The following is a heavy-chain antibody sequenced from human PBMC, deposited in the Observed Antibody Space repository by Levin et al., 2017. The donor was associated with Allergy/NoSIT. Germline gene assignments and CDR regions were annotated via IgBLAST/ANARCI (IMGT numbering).Heavy chain of an antibody. CDR2: MNPNSGNT. V-gene: IGHV1-8*01. CDR3: ARSFHQGPIGLPPGALLQEHL. J-gene: IGHJ6*01. D-gene: IGHD1-26*01. Sequence: ASVKVSCKASGYTFTDYDINWVRQASGQGLEWMGWMNPNSGNTGYAQKFQGRVTMTRTTSISAAYMEVSSLRSEDTAVYYCARSFHQGPIGLPPGALLQEHLWG. CDR1: GYTFTDYD.